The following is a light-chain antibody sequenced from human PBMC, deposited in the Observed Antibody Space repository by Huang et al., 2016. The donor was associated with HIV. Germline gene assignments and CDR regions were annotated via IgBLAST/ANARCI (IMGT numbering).Light chain of an antibody. CDR1: QGMSTS. J-gene: IGKJ4*01. Sequence: IQLTQSPSSLSASIGDRVTITCRASQGMSTSLAWYQQKPGKAPNLLICDASSLRSGLPSRFSGSSSGTVFTLSISSLQPEDFATYFCQQLRSYPLPFGGGTKVEIK. CDR2: DAS. CDR3: QQLRSYPLP. V-gene: IGKV1-9*01.